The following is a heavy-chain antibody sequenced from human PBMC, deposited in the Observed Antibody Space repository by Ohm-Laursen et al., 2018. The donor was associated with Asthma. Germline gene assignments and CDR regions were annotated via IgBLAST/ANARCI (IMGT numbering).Heavy chain of an antibody. J-gene: IGHJ4*02. V-gene: IGHV4-39*01. CDR2: ISYSGTP. Sequence: SDTLSLTCTVSGDPISDTSTWAWVCQPPGQGLEYIGPISYSGTPYDTPSLRSRVTISVDRSKNQFSLKGSSLTAADTAVYYCLRSRTRGAFDYWDQGRLVTVSS. D-gene: IGHD1-1*01. CDR3: LRSRTRGAFDY. CDR1: GDPISDTST.